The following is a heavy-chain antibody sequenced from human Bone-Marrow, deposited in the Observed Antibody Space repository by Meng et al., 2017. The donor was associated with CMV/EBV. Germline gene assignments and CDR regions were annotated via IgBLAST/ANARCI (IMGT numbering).Heavy chain of an antibody. CDR2: VNEDGSTT. Sequence: GGSLRLSCAVSGFTFRNYWMHWVRQAPGKGLAWVSRVNEDGSTTIYADSVKGRFTISRDNAKNTLYLQMNSLRGEDTAVYYCARESSGWTPGYWGQGTLVTVSS. V-gene: IGHV3-74*01. D-gene: IGHD6-19*01. J-gene: IGHJ4*02. CDR1: GFTFRNYW. CDR3: ARESSGWTPGY.